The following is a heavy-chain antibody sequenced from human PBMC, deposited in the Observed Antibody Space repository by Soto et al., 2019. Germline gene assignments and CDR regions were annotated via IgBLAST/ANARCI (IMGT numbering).Heavy chain of an antibody. CDR3: ARNPRKFDY. J-gene: IGHJ4*02. CDR1: GGSFSGYY. V-gene: IGHV4-34*01. CDR2: INHSGST. Sequence: SETLSLTCAVYGGSFSGYYWSWIRQPPGKGLEWIGEINHSGSTNYNPSLKSRVTISVDTSKNQFSLKLSSVTAADTAVYYCARNPRKFDYWGQGTLVTVSS.